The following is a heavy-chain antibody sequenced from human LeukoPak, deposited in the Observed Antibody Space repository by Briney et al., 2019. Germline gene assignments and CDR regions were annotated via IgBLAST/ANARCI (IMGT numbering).Heavy chain of an antibody. CDR2: ISGSGGST. CDR1: GFTFSSYA. J-gene: IGHJ3*02. D-gene: IGHD3-3*01. Sequence: PGGSLRLSCAASGFTFSSYAMSWVRQAPGKGLEWVSAISGSGGSTYYADSVKGRFTISRDNSKNTLYLQMNSLRAEDTAVYYCAKESRDSYYDFWGGAFDIWGQGTMVTVSS. CDR3: AKESRDSYYDFWGGAFDI. V-gene: IGHV3-23*01.